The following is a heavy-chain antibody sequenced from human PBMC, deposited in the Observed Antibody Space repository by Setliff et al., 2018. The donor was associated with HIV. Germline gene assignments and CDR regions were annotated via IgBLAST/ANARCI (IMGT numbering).Heavy chain of an antibody. D-gene: IGHD4-4*01. Sequence: PGGSLRLSCAASGFNVNNKYMAWVRQAPGKGLEWVAKIKQDGSDKYYVDSVKGRFTISRDNAKSSLYLQMNSLRAEDTAIYYCVRDLTTIVTRKVFDIWGQGTMVT. CDR3: VRDLTTIVTRKVFDI. V-gene: IGHV3-7*01. J-gene: IGHJ3*02. CDR1: GFNVNNKY. CDR2: IKQDGSDK.